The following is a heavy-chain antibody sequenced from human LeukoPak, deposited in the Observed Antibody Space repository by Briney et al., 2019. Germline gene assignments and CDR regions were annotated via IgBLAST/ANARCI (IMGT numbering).Heavy chain of an antibody. CDR3: ARGKLYSYETTSYYGPFDC. CDR2: LYSKGII. J-gene: IGHJ4*02. D-gene: IGHD3-22*01. CDR1: GFSDSSTY. V-gene: IGHV3-53*01. Sequence: GGSLRLSCAASGFSDSSTYLTWVRQAPGKELEWLSVLYSKGIISYADSVKGRFTISRDSSENAVYLQMDNLRPEDTALYFCARGKLYSYETTSYYGPFDCWGQGTLVTVSS.